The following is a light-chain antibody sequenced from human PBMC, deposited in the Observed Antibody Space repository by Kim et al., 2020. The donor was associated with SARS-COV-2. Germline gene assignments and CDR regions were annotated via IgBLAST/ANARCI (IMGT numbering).Light chain of an antibody. CDR3: QSKDT. CDR1: QSVSSN. Sequence: EIVMTQSPATLSVSPGERATLSCRASQSVSSNLAWYQQKPGQAPRLLIYGASTRATGIPARFSGSGSGTEFTLTISSLQSEDFAVYYCQSKDTFGQGTKLEI. J-gene: IGKJ2*01. V-gene: IGKV3-15*01. CDR2: GAS.